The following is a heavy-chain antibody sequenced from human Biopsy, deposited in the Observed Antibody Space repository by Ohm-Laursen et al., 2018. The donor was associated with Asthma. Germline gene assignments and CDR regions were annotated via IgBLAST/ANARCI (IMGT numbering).Heavy chain of an antibody. D-gene: IGHD3-3*01. CDR3: ARSIYDFWSGYYGMDV. CDR1: GFTFSSYG. Sequence: SLRLSCAASGFTFSSYGMHGVRQAPGKGLAGGAGIWYDGSNKYYADSVKGRFTISRDNSKNTLYLQMNSLRAEDTAVYYSARSIYDFWSGYYGMDVWGQGTTVTVSS. J-gene: IGHJ6*02. V-gene: IGHV3-33*01. CDR2: IWYDGSNK.